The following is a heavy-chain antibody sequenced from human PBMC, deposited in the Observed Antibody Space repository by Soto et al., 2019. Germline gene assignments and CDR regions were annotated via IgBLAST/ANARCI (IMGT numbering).Heavy chain of an antibody. V-gene: IGHV4-61*01. CDR2: IYYSGST. CDR1: GGSVSSGSYY. D-gene: IGHD5-12*01. CDR3: ARDGDGYNY. J-gene: IGHJ4*02. Sequence: SETLSLTCTVSGGSVSSGSYYWSWIRQPPGKGLEWIGYIYYSGSTNYNPSLKSRVTISADTSKNQFSLKLSSVTATDTAVYYCARDGDGYNYWGQGTLVTVS.